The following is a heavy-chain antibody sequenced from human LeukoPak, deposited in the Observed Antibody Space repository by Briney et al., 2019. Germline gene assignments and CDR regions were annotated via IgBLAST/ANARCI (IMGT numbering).Heavy chain of an antibody. Sequence: GASVKVSCKASGYTWTTYSITWVRQAPGQGLGLVGWSSVYNGNTNNAQKFQGRVTMTTDTSTSTAYMELRSLRSDDTAVYYCTRWDRGDVAATNDDYWGQGTLVTVSS. V-gene: IGHV1-18*04. D-gene: IGHD5-12*01. J-gene: IGHJ4*02. CDR3: TRWDRGDVAATNDDY. CDR1: GYTWTTYS. CDR2: SSVYNGNT.